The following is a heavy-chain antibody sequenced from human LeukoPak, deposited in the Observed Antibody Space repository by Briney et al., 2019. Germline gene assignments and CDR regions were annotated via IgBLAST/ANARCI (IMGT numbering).Heavy chain of an antibody. V-gene: IGHV3-7*01. CDR2: IKQDGSEK. CDR3: ARGKYSSSWSLSPKGHFDY. D-gene: IGHD6-13*01. CDR1: GFTFSSYT. Sequence: TGGSLRLSCAASGFTFSSYTMNWVRQAPGKGLEWVANIKQDGSEKYYVDSVKGRFTISRDNAKNSLYLQMNSLRAEDTAVYYCARGKYSSSWSLSPKGHFDYWGQGTLVTVSS. J-gene: IGHJ4*02.